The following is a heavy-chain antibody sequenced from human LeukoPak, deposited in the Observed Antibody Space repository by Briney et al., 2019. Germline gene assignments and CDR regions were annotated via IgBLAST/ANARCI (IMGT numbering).Heavy chain of an antibody. CDR2: INHSGST. CDR3: ARQDSSGWPHFDY. Sequence: PSETLSLTCAVYGGSFSGYYWSWIRQPPGKGLEWIGEINHSGSTNYNPSFKSRVTISVDTSKNQFSLKLSSVTAADTAVYYCARQDSSGWPHFDYWGQGTLVTVSS. J-gene: IGHJ4*02. D-gene: IGHD6-19*01. V-gene: IGHV4-34*01. CDR1: GGSFSGYY.